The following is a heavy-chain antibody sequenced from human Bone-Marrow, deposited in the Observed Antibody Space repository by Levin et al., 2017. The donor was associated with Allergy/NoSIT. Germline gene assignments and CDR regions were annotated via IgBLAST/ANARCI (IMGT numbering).Heavy chain of an antibody. D-gene: IGHD5-12*01. CDR2: VYHNGRT. J-gene: IGHJ4*02. V-gene: IGHV4-59*01. Sequence: KPGGSLRLSCSVSGDSIRNWYWSWIRQCPGKGLEWIGYVYHNGRTSFNPSLTSRVTMSVDTSKNQFSLKLSSVTAADTAVYYCANSLGGGGHRDFFLYYFDYWGQGTPVTVSS. CDR3: ANSLGGGGHRDFFLYYFDY. CDR1: GDSIRNWY.